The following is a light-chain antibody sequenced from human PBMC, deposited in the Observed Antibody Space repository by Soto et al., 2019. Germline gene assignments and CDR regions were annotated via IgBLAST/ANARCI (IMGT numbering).Light chain of an antibody. CDR3: MQGTHRPHT. J-gene: IGKJ1*01. CDR2: EVS. V-gene: IGKV2-30*01. Sequence: DVVMTQSPLSLPVTLGQPASISCRSSRSLVYSDGNTSLKWFQQRPGQSPRRLIFEVSNRDSGVPDRFCGSASGTDFTLKISRVEAEDVGVYYCMQGTHRPHTFGQGTKVDIK. CDR1: RSLVYSDGNTS.